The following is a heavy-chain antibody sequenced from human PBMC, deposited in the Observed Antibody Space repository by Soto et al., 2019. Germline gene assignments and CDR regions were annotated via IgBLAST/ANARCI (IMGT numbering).Heavy chain of an antibody. CDR3: SASRDYNWFDP. Sequence: GGSLRLSCAASEFAFSTHAMHWVRQAPGEGLEWLAVISFDGSNKYYADSVKGRFTISRDNSKSTLHLQMNSLRVEDTAVYYCSASRDYNWFDPWGQGTLVTVSS. D-gene: IGHD2-21*01. CDR2: ISFDGSNK. V-gene: IGHV3-30-3*01. CDR1: EFAFSTHA. J-gene: IGHJ5*02.